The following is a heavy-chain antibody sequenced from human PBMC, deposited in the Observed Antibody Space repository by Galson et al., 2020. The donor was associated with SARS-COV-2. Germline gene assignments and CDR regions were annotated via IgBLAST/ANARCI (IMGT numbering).Heavy chain of an antibody. Sequence: ASETLSLTCVVSSGYIDSTSYYWGWIRQPPGKGLEWIGSIYFNGRTFYHPSLMGRVTISIDTSKNQFSLRLTSVTAADTAIYFCARKTSTYDYWGPGAQVTVSS. J-gene: IGHJ4*01. D-gene: IGHD3-16*01. CDR2: IYFNGRT. CDR3: ARKTSTYDY. V-gene: IGHV4-39*07. CDR1: SGYIDSTSYY.